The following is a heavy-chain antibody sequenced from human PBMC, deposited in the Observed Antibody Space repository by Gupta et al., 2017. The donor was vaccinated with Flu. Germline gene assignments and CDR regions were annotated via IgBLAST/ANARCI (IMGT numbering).Heavy chain of an antibody. CDR3: ARIAFRPGGVTQRYFDL. J-gene: IGHJ2*01. D-gene: IGHD3-16*01. CDR1: GFSLTQPRMG. CDR2: ISSNDEK. Sequence: QVTLKESGPGLVKPTETLTVTCNVSGFSLTQPRMGVAWIRQPPGKALEWLAHISSNDEKSYSTSLTSRLTISQDISKSQVFLTMTNLDPADTATYYCARIAFRPGGVTQRYFDLWGRGTLVTVSS. V-gene: IGHV2-26*01.